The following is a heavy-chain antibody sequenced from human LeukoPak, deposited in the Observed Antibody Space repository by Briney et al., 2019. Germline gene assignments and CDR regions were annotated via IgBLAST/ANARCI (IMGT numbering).Heavy chain of an antibody. J-gene: IGHJ5*02. Sequence: SETLSVTCAVYGGSFSGYYWSWIRQPPGKGLEWIGEINHSGSTNYNPSLKSRVTISVDTSKNQFSLKLSSVTAADTAVYYCARGDSGDWFDPWGQGTLVTVSS. CDR1: GGSFSGYY. V-gene: IGHV4-34*01. CDR3: ARGDSGDWFDP. D-gene: IGHD2-15*01. CDR2: INHSGST.